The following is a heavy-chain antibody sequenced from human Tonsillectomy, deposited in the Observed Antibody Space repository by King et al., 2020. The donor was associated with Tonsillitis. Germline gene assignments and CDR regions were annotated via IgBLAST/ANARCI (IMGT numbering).Heavy chain of an antibody. D-gene: IGHD2-21*02. J-gene: IGHJ6*02. CDR2: IISIFGTT. Sequence: QLVQSGAEVKKPGSSVKVSCKASGGTFSSYAISWVRQAPGVGLEWMGGIISIFGTTNHAQKIQGRLTITADESTSTAYMELRSLRAEDTAVYYCAKDGGDLGDYYYGMDVWGQGTTVTVSS. CDR3: AKDGGDLGDYYYGMDV. CDR1: GGTFSSYA. V-gene: IGHV1-69*12.